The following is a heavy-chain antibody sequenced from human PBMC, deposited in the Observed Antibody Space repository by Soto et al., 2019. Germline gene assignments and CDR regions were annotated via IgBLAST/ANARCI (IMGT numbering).Heavy chain of an antibody. D-gene: IGHD4-4*01. V-gene: IGHV4-39*01. CDR1: GGSISSSSYY. J-gene: IGHJ5*02. CDR3: AGRTVTTPNWFDP. CDR2: IYYSGST. Sequence: QLQLQESGPGLVKPSETLSLTCTVSGGSISSSSYYWGWIRQPPGKGLEWIGSIYYSGSTYYNPSLNGRVTISVDTSKNQFSLKLSSVTAADTAVYYCAGRTVTTPNWFDPWGQGTLVTVSS.